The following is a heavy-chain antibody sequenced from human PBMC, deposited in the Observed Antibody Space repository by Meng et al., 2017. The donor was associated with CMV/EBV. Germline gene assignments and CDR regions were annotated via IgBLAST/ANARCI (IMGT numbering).Heavy chain of an antibody. V-gene: IGHV1-69*05. D-gene: IGHD6-13*01. J-gene: IGHJ4*02. Sequence: SCSASGGTFSSCAISWVRQAPGQELEWMGGIIPIFGTANYAQKFQGRVTITTDESTSTAYMELSSLRSEDTAVYYCAREGAAASFDYWGQGTLVTVSS. CDR3: AREGAAASFDY. CDR2: IIPIFGTA. CDR1: GGTFSSCA.